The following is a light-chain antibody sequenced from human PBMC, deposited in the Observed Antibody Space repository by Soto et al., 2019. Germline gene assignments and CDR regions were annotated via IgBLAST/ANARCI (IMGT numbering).Light chain of an antibody. CDR1: QSVSNN. CDR3: QHYNDWPPWT. J-gene: IGKJ1*01. Sequence: EIVMTQSPATLSVSPGERATLSCRASQSVSNNVAWYQQKPGQAPRVVIYAASMRATGIPARFSGRGYGTDFTLTISSLQSEDFALYYCQHYNDWPPWTFGQGTKVEIK. CDR2: AAS. V-gene: IGKV3-15*01.